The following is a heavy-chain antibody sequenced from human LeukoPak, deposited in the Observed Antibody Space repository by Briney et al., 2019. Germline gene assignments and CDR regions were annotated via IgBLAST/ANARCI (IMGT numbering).Heavy chain of an antibody. CDR1: GFTFSSYW. D-gene: IGHD6-19*01. V-gene: IGHV3-7*01. Sequence: GGSLRLSCAASGFTFSSYWMSWVRQAPGKGLEWVANIKQDGSEKHCVDSVKGRFTISRDSAKNSLYLQMNSLRAEDTAVYYCARDAGSGPVFDYWGQGALVTVSS. CDR2: IKQDGSEK. J-gene: IGHJ4*02. CDR3: ARDAGSGPVFDY.